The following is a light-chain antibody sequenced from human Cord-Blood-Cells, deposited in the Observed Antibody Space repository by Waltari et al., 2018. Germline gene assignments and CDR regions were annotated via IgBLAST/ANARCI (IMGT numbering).Light chain of an antibody. J-gene: IGKJ1*01. V-gene: IGKV1-5*01. Sequence: DIQMTQSPSTLSASVGDRVTITCRASQSISSWLAWYQQKPGKAPKLLIYDASSLESGVPSRFSGSGSGTEFTLTISSLQPDDFATDYCQQYKSYSWTCGQGTKVEIK. CDR3: QQYKSYSWT. CDR1: QSISSW. CDR2: DAS.